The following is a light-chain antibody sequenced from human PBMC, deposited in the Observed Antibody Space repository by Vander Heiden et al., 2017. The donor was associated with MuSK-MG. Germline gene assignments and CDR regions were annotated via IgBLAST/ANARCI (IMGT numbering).Light chain of an antibody. CDR3: QQRDRWPPIT. Sequence: EIVLTQSPATLSLSPGERATLSCRASQSVSRYLAWYQQRPGQAPRLLIYDAANRATGIPARFSGSGSGTDFTLTISSLEPEDFAVYYGQQRDRWPPITFGQGTRLEIK. J-gene: IGKJ5*01. CDR1: QSVSRY. CDR2: DAA. V-gene: IGKV3-11*01.